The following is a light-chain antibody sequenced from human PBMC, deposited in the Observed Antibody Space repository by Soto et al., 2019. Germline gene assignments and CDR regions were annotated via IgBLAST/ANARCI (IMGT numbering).Light chain of an antibody. CDR1: QSVSSS. J-gene: IGKJ5*01. CDR3: PQYSTSPPVT. V-gene: IGKV3-20*01. CDR2: GAS. Sequence: EIVWTQSPGTLSLSPGERATLSCRASQSVSSSLGWYQQKPGQAPRLLIYGASSRATAIPDRFSGSGSGTDFTLTISRREPEDFAVYYCPQYSTSPPVTFGQRTRLEIK.